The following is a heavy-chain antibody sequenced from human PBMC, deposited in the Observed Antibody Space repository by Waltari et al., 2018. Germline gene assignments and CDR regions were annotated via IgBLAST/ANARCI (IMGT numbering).Heavy chain of an antibody. Sequence: QVQLVQSGAEGKKPGAYVNVSCKASGYNFIGYYIHWVRQAPGQGLEWMGWINPNTGGTKYAQKYQGRVTLTRDTSISTAYMELSSLGSDDMAVFYCARQAARNFDYWGQGTLVTVSS. J-gene: IGHJ4*02. CDR3: ARQAARNFDY. CDR2: INPNTGGT. CDR1: GYNFIGYY. V-gene: IGHV1-2*02.